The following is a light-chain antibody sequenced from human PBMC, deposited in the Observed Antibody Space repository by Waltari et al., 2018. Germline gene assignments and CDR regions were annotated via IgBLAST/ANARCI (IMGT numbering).Light chain of an antibody. V-gene: IGKV1-17*01. Sequence: DIQMTQSPSSLSASAGHPVTITCRASQGFSTYLNWYQQKPGKPPKRLIYETSNLESGVPSRFSGSGSGTDFTLTISSLQPEDFATYYCLQYNSHPWTFGQGTKLEIK. J-gene: IGKJ1*01. CDR3: LQYNSHPWT. CDR1: QGFSTY. CDR2: ETS.